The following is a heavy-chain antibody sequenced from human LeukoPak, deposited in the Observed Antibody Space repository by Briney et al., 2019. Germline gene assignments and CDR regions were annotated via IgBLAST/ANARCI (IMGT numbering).Heavy chain of an antibody. CDR1: GFTFGDYA. D-gene: IGHD3-22*01. V-gene: IGHV3-49*03. CDR3: TRVPIRTVTMIVVIRGHDAFDI. Sequence: PGGSLGLSCTASGFTFGDYATSWFRQAPGKGLEWVGFMRGKAYGGTKEYAASVKDRFTISRDDSKSIAYLQMNSLKIEDAAVYYCTRVPIRTVTMIVVIRGHDAFDIWGQGTTVIVSS. CDR2: MRGKAYGGTK. J-gene: IGHJ3*02.